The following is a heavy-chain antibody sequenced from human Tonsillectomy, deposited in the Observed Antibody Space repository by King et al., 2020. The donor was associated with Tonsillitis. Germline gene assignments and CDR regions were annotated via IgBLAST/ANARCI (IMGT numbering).Heavy chain of an antibody. Sequence: VQLVESGGGLVQPGGSLRLSCAASGFMFSSYWMTWVRQPPGKGLEWVADINQDGSDKYYVDSVKGRFTISRDNAKNSLFLQVNSLRVEDTAVYYCARNGLLERRDYWGQGTLVTVSS. V-gene: IGHV3-7*01. CDR3: ARNGLLERRDY. D-gene: IGHD1-1*01. CDR2: INQDGSDK. J-gene: IGHJ4*02. CDR1: GFMFSSYW.